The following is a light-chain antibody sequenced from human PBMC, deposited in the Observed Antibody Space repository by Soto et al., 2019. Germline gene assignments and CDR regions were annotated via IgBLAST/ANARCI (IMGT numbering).Light chain of an antibody. V-gene: IGKV3-20*01. CDR3: QQCERPPFA. J-gene: IGKJ2*01. Sequence: IVLTQSPGTLSLFPGDRATLSCMALQRVSNSYPAWFQQKPGQAPRLLIYDASSRAAGVPDRVSGGGSGTDFTLTISALEPEDFALYFCQQCERPPFAFGQGTRLEI. CDR1: QRVSNSY. CDR2: DAS.